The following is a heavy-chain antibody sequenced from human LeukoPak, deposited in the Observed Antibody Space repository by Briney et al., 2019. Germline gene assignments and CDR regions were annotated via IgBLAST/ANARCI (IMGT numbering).Heavy chain of an antibody. CDR2: IKSKTDGGTT. CDR1: GFTFSNAW. Sequence: GGSLRLSCAASGFTFSNAWMSWVRQAPGKGLEWVGRIKSKTDGGTTDYAAPVKGRFTISGDDSKNTLYLQMNSLKTEDTAVYYCTTRRYSSGWYYFDYWGQGTLVTVSS. CDR3: TTRRYSSGWYYFDY. V-gene: IGHV3-15*01. D-gene: IGHD6-19*01. J-gene: IGHJ4*02.